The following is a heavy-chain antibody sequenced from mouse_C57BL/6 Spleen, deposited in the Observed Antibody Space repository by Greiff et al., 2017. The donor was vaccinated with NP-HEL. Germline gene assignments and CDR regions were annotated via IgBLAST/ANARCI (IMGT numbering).Heavy chain of an antibody. CDR3: ARWLPYYFDD. V-gene: IGHV1-54*01. D-gene: IGHD2-2*01. J-gene: IGHJ2*01. Sequence: QVQLKESGAELVRPGTSVKVSCKASGYAFTNYLIEWVKQRPGQGLEWIGVINPGSGGTNYNEKFKGKATLTADKSYSTAYMQLSSLTSEDSAVYFCARWLPYYFDDWGKGTTRTGSS. CDR2: INPGSGGT. CDR1: GYAFTNYL.